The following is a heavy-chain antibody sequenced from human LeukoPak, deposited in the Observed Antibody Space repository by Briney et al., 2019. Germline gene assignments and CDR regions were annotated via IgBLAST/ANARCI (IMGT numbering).Heavy chain of an antibody. Sequence: ASVKVSCKASGYTFTGYYIHWVRQAPGQGLEWMGWINPNSGGTNYAQKFQGRVTMTRDTSISTAYMELSRLRSDDTAVYYCARKHRRWLVDDPFDYWGQGTLVTVSS. D-gene: IGHD6-19*01. J-gene: IGHJ4*02. CDR2: INPNSGGT. CDR3: ARKHRRWLVDDPFDY. V-gene: IGHV1-2*02. CDR1: GYTFTGYY.